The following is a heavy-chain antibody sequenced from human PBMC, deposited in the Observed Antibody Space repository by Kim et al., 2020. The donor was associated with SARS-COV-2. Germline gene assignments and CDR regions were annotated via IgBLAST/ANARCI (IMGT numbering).Heavy chain of an antibody. D-gene: IGHD5-12*01. Sequence: TYYHPSRKSRVTISVDTSKNQFSLKRSSGTAADTAVYYCAREGYIGWFDPWGQGTLVTVSS. CDR3: AREGYIGWFDP. J-gene: IGHJ5*02. V-gene: IGHV4-30-2*05. CDR2: T.